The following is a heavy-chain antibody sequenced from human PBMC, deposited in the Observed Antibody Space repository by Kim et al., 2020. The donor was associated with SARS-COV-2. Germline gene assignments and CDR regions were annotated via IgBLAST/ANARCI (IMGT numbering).Heavy chain of an antibody. V-gene: IGHV3-7*01. CDR2: GK. J-gene: IGHJ4*02. D-gene: IGHD3-3*01. CDR3: AREKMEETADY. Sequence: GKYYVDSVKGRFTISRDNAKNSLYLQMSSLRAEDTAVYYCAREKMEETADYWGQGTLVTVSS.